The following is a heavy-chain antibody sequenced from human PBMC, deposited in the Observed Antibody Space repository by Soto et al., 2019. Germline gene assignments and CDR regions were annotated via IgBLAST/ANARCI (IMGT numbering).Heavy chain of an antibody. J-gene: IGHJ4*02. CDR2: INSDGSST. D-gene: IGHD6-13*01. Sequence: GGSLRLSCAASGFTFSSYWMHWVRQAPGKGLVWVSRINSDGSSTSYADSVKGRFTISRDNAKNTLYLQMNSLRAEDTAVYYCARDPAGVAAAGTDFDYWGQGTLVTVSS. CDR1: GFTFSSYW. V-gene: IGHV3-74*01. CDR3: ARDPAGVAAAGTDFDY.